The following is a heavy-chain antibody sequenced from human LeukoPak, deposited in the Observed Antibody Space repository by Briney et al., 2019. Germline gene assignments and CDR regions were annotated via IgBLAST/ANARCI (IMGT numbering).Heavy chain of an antibody. V-gene: IGHV3-53*01. Sequence: GGSLRLSCAASGFTFSNAWMSWVRQAPGKGLEWVSVIYSGGSTYYADSVKGRFTISRDNSKNTLYLQMNSLRAEDTAVYYCAWRGLGYCSGGSCYSVRGAFDIWGQGTMVTVSS. CDR3: AWRGLGYCSGGSCYSVRGAFDI. D-gene: IGHD2-15*01. CDR1: GFTFSNAW. CDR2: IYSGGST. J-gene: IGHJ3*02.